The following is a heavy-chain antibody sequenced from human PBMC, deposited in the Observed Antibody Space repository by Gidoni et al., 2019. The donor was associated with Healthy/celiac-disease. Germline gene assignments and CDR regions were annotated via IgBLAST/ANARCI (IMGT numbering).Heavy chain of an antibody. CDR2: IWYDGSNK. CDR3: ARGSGIAVAGDY. V-gene: IGHV3-33*01. J-gene: IGHJ4*02. D-gene: IGHD6-19*01. Sequence: QVQLVESGGGVVQPGRSLRPSCAASGVPFSSYGMHWVRQAPGKGLGWVAVIWYDGSNKYYADSVKGRFTISRDNSKNTLYLQMNSLRAEDTAVYYCARGSGIAVAGDYWGQGTLVTVSS. CDR1: GVPFSSYG.